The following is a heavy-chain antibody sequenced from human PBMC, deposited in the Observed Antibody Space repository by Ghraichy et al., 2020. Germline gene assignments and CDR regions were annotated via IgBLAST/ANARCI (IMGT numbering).Heavy chain of an antibody. CDR2: IYSSGST. V-gene: IGHV4-39*01. CDR3: ARHGDYGDYAGLFAFDI. D-gene: IGHD4-17*01. CDR1: GGSISSSSYY. J-gene: IGHJ3*02. Sequence: SQTLSLTCTVSGGSISSSSYYWGWIRQPPGKGLEWIGSIYSSGSTYYNPSLKSRVTISVDTSKHHFSLKLSSVTAADTAVYYCARHGDYGDYAGLFAFDIWGQGTMVTVSS.